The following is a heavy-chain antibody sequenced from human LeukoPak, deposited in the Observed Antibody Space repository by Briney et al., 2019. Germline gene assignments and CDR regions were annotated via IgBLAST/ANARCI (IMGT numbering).Heavy chain of an antibody. CDR2: INRDGSKN. CDR1: AFTFGSYW. J-gene: IGHJ3*01. D-gene: IGHD2-21*02. V-gene: IGHV3-7*03. CDR3: ARDSSPYCGDDCYFDAFDL. Sequence: GGSLRLSCAASAFTFGSYWMTWVRQAPGKGLEWVANINRDGSKNHFVDSVKGRFTISRGNAKNFLYLQINSLRAEDTAVYFCARDSSPYCGDDCYFDAFDLWGQGTMVTVSS.